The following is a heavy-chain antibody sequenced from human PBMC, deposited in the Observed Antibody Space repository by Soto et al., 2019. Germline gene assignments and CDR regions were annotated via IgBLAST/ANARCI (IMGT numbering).Heavy chain of an antibody. Sequence: SGKVSCKASGYTVSSYAMDWVGPAPGQRLEWMGWINAGNGNTKYSQKFQGRVTITRDTSASTAYMELSSLRSEDTAVYYCARVTNYYDSSGYSHWGQGTLVTVSS. CDR3: ARVTNYYDSSGYSH. D-gene: IGHD3-22*01. CDR1: GYTVSSYA. CDR2: INAGNGNT. J-gene: IGHJ4*02. V-gene: IGHV1-3*01.